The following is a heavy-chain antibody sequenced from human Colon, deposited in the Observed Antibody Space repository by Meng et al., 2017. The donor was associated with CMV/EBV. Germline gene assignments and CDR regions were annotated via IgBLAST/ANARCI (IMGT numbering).Heavy chain of an antibody. CDR2: ISGSGSST. V-gene: IGHV3-23*01. CDR1: GFTLRSHA. J-gene: IGHJ4*02. CDR3: ARHPFATGLVTYFDF. Sequence: GGSLRLSCAGSGFTLRSHAMTWVRQAPGKGLEWVPTISGSGSSTYYADSVKGRFTISRDNSKNTLYLQMNDLRAVDTALYYCARHPFATGLVTYFDFWGQGTLVTVSS. D-gene: IGHD3-9*01.